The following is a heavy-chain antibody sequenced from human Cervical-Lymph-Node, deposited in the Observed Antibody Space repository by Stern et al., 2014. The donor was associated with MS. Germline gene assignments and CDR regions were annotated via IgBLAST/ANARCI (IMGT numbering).Heavy chain of an antibody. CDR3: AKDRRGGYNYLYGMDV. CDR2: TSYDGGNR. V-gene: IGHV3-30*18. Sequence: VQLVQAGGGVVQPGTYLRLSCTGSRFTFRSYGIHWVRQAPGKGLEWVSVTSYDGGNRQYADSVKGRFTSSRDNSKNTVYLHLNSLRPEDTGVYHCAKDRRGGYNYLYGMDVWGQGTTVTVS. CDR1: RFTFRSYG. D-gene: IGHD5-18*01. J-gene: IGHJ6*02.